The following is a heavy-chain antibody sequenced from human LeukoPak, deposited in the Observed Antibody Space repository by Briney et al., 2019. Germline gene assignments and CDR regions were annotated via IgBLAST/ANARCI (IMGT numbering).Heavy chain of an antibody. J-gene: IGHJ4*02. CDR1: GFTFSTYP. D-gene: IGHD6-13*01. Sequence: GGSLRLSCSASGFTFSTYPMHWVRPAPGKGLECVSGISTNRGSTYYADSVKGRFTISRDNSKNTLSLQMSSLRPEDTAVYYCVKGLAAADDYWGQGTLVTVSS. CDR2: ISTNRGST. CDR3: VKGLAAADDY. V-gene: IGHV3-64D*06.